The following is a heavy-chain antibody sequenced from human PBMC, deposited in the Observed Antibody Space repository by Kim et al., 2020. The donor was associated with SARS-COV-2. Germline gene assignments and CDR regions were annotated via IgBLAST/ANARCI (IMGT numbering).Heavy chain of an antibody. J-gene: IGHJ6*02. D-gene: IGHD3-22*01. CDR3: AKDMSYYYDSSGYSYGMDV. CDR2: ISWDGGST. V-gene: IGHV3-43*01. CDR1: GFTFDDYT. Sequence: GGSLRLSCAASGFTFDDYTMHWVRQAPGKGLEWVSLISWDGGSTYYADSVKGRFTISRDNSKNSLYLQMNSLRTEDTALYYCAKDMSYYYDSSGYSYGMDVWGQGTTVTVSS.